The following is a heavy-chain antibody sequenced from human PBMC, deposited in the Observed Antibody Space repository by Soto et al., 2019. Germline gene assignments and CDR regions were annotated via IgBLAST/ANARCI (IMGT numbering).Heavy chain of an antibody. V-gene: IGHV3-66*01. CDR3: ARDTFGGAYDFWH. D-gene: IGHD3-3*01. CDR2: ISSGGST. Sequence: EVQLVESGGGLVQPGGSLRLSCAASGFTVSNFYMTWVRQPPGKGLEWVSVISSGGSTYYADSVKGRFTISRDNSKNTLYLEMNSLRAGDTAVYYCARDTFGGAYDFWHGGQGTLVTVSS. CDR1: GFTVSNFY. J-gene: IGHJ4*02.